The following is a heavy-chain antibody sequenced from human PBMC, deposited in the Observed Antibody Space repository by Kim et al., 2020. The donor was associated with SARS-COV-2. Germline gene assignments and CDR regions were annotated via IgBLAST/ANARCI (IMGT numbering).Heavy chain of an antibody. CDR3: AREGITICINL. CDR2: ISSSSSSI. J-gene: IGHJ4*02. V-gene: IGHV3-21*01. Sequence: GGSLRLSCAASGFTFSNCAMNWVRQAPGKGLEWVSSISSSSSSIHYADSVKGRFTISRDNAKNSLYLQMNSLRAEDTAVYYCAREGITICINLWGQGTLVTVSP. CDR1: GFTFSNCA. D-gene: IGHD3-9*01.